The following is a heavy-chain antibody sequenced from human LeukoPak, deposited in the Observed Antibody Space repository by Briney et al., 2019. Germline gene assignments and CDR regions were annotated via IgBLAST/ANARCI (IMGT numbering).Heavy chain of an antibody. CDR1: GYTFTGYY. CDR2: INPNSGGT. Sequence: GASVKVSCKASGYTFTGYYMHWVRQAPGQGLEWMGWINPNSGGTNYAQKFQGRVTMTRDTSISAAYMELSRLRSDDTAVYYCVKGENPAQYYYYYYMDVWGKGTTVTVSS. J-gene: IGHJ6*03. V-gene: IGHV1-2*02. CDR3: VKGENPAQYYYYYYMDV. D-gene: IGHD2/OR15-2a*01.